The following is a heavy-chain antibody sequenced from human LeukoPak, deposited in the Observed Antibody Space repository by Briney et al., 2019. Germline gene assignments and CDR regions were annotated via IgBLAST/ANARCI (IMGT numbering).Heavy chain of an antibody. Sequence: VGSLRLSSAASRFTLSSYRINSVRQAPGTRLECVSSISSSSSYIYCAESVKGRFTISRDNAKISLYLQMNSLRAEDTAVYYCAREDSPPLNWNRVRAFDIWGQGTMVTVS. J-gene: IGHJ3*02. CDR2: ISSSSSYI. CDR1: RFTLSSYR. V-gene: IGHV3-21*01. CDR3: AREDSPPLNWNRVRAFDI. D-gene: IGHD1-1*01.